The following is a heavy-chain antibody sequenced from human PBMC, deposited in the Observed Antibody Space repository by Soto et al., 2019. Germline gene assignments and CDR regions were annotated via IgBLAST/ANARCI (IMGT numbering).Heavy chain of an antibody. CDR1: GGSINTYY. V-gene: IGHV4-59*01. CDR3: ARGSLGLSPYYYYYMDV. D-gene: IGHD3-10*01. CDR2: IYYSRST. J-gene: IGHJ6*03. Sequence: SETLSLTCSVSGGSINTYYWNWIRQPPGKGLEWIGYIYYSRSTNYNPSLKSRVTISVDTSKNQFSLKLSSVTAADTAVYYCARGSLGLSPYYYYYMDVWGKGTTVTVSS.